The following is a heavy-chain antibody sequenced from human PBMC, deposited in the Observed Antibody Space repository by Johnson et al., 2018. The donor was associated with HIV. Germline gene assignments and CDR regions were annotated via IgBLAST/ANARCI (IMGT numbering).Heavy chain of an antibody. Sequence: VQLVESGGRVVRRGGSLRLSCAASGFTFDDYGMSWVRQGPGKGLEWVSGIDLNGGSTGYADSVKGRFTISRDNTKNTLYLQMNSLRAEDTAVYYCARTNSGSYYHPGAFDIWGQGTMVTVSS. V-gene: IGHV3-20*04. CDR2: IDLNGGST. CDR3: ARTNSGSYYHPGAFDI. CDR1: GFTFDDYG. D-gene: IGHD3-10*01. J-gene: IGHJ3*02.